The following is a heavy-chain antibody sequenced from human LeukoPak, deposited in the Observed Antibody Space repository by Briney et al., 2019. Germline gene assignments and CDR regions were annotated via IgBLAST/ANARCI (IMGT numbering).Heavy chain of an antibody. D-gene: IGHD6-13*01. CDR2: INHSGST. Sequence: PSETLSLTCAVYGGSLSGYYWSWIRQPPGKGLEWIGEINHSGSTNYNPSLKSRVTISVDTSKNQFSLKLSSVTAADTAVYYCARYIRKSIAAAGIRERWFDPWGQGTLVTVSS. V-gene: IGHV4-34*01. CDR1: GGSLSGYY. CDR3: ARYIRKSIAAAGIRERWFDP. J-gene: IGHJ5*02.